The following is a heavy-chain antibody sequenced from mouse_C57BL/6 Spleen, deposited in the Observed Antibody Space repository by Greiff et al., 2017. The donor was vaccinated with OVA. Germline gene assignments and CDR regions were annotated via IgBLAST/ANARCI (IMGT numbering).Heavy chain of an antibody. CDR3: ARAVITTVTFDY. Sequence: VHVKQSGAELVKPGASVKLSCTASGFNIKDYYMHWVKQRTEQGLEWIGRIDPEDGETKYAPKFQGKATITADTSSNTAYLQLSSLTSEDTAVYYCARAVITTVTFDYWGQGTTLTVSS. CDR1: GFNIKDYY. J-gene: IGHJ2*01. D-gene: IGHD1-1*01. CDR2: IDPEDGET. V-gene: IGHV14-2*01.